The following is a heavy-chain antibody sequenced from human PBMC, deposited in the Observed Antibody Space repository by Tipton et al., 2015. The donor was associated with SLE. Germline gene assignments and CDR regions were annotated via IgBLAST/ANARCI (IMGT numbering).Heavy chain of an antibody. CDR1: GYSITSGYY. CDR3: ARDLRWFDP. CDR2: IYYSGTT. J-gene: IGHJ5*02. Sequence: TLSLICSVSGYSITSGYYWGWIRQSPGKGLEWIGSIYYSGTTNYNPSLKSRVTILLDTSKNQFSLKLSSVTAADTAVYYCARDLRWFDPWGQGTQVTVSS. V-gene: IGHV4-38-2*02. D-gene: IGHD3-10*01.